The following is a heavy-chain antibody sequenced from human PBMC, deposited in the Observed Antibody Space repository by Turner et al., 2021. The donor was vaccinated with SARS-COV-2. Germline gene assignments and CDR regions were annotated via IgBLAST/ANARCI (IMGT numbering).Heavy chain of an antibody. Sequence: EVQLVESGGGLVRPGGPLRLSCAASGFTVSSNYMSWVRQAPGKGLEWVSVIYSGGSTYYADSVKGRFTISRDNSKNTLYLQMNGLRAEDTAMFYCARDLSDYWYFDLWGRGTLVTVSS. CDR1: GFTVSSNY. J-gene: IGHJ2*01. CDR2: IYSGGST. V-gene: IGHV3-66*01. CDR3: ARDLSDYWYFDL.